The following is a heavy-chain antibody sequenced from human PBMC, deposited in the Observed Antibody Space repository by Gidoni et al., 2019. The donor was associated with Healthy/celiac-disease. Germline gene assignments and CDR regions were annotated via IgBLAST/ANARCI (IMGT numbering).Heavy chain of an antibody. J-gene: IGHJ4*02. CDR2: IYPGDSDT. CDR3: ARQAIFGVVTSGDLDY. CDR1: GYSFTSYW. Sequence: EVQLVQSGAEVKKPGESLKISCKGSGYSFTSYWIGWVRQMPGKGLEWIGIIYPGDSDTRYSPSFQGQVTISADKSISTAYLQWSSLKASDTAMYYCARQAIFGVVTSGDLDYWGQGTLVTVSS. D-gene: IGHD3-3*01. V-gene: IGHV5-51*01.